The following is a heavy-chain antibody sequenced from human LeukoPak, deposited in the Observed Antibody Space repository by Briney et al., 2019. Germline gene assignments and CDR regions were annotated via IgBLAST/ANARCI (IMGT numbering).Heavy chain of an antibody. V-gene: IGHV3-30*03. CDR2: ISYDGSNK. D-gene: IGHD6-19*01. J-gene: IGHJ3*02. CDR1: GFTFNSYG. Sequence: GGSLRLSCAASGFTFNSYGMHWVREAPGKGLEWVAIISYDGSNKFYADSVKGRFTISRDNAKNSLYLQMNSLRAEDTALYYCARGDDSSGWRGAAFDIWGQGTMVTVSS. CDR3: ARGDDSSGWRGAAFDI.